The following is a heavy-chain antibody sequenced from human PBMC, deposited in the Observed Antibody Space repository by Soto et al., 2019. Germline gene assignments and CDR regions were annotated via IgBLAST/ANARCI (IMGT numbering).Heavy chain of an antibody. Sequence: QVQLQQWGAGLLKPSETLSLTCAVYGGSFSGYYWSWIRQPPGKGLEWIGEINHSGSTNYNPSLKSRVTISVDTSKTQFSLKLSSVTAADTAVYYCARERGVLLWFGELALFDYWGQGTLVTVSS. CDR3: ARERGVLLWFGELALFDY. V-gene: IGHV4-34*01. D-gene: IGHD3-10*01. CDR2: INHSGST. J-gene: IGHJ4*02. CDR1: GGSFSGYY.